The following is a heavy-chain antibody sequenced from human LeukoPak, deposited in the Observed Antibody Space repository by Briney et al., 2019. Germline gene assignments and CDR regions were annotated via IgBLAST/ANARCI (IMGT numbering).Heavy chain of an antibody. Sequence: PSETLSLTCAVYGGSFSGYYWSWIRQPPGKGLEWIGEINHSGSTNYNPSLKSRVTISVDTSKNQFSLKLSSVTAADTAVYYCARCGITFGGVIVISHYYYGMDVWGQGTTVTATS. CDR3: ARCGITFGGVIVISHYYYGMDV. D-gene: IGHD3-16*02. J-gene: IGHJ6*02. CDR2: INHSGST. V-gene: IGHV4-34*01. CDR1: GGSFSGYY.